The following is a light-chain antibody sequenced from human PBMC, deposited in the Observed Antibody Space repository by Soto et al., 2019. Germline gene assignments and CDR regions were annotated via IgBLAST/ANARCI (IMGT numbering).Light chain of an antibody. CDR1: QTITKY. Sequence: EIVLTQSPATLSLSPGGRATLSWRSSQTITKYLAWYQQKPGQAPRLLIYGASTRATGIADRFSGSGSGTDFTLTISSLQPEDFATYYCQQSYSTPRLTFGGGTKVDIK. CDR2: GAS. J-gene: IGKJ4*01. CDR3: QQSYSTPRLT. V-gene: IGKV3-11*01.